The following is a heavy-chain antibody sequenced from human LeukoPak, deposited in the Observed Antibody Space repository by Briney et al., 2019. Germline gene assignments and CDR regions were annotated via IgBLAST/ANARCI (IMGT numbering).Heavy chain of an antibody. CDR1: GFTFSSYA. V-gene: IGHV3-23*01. Sequence: GGSLRLSCAASGFTFSSYAMSRVRQAPGRGLEWVSAISGSGGSTYYADSVKGRFTISRDNSQNTVYLQMDSLRVEDTAVYFCARQSSATTTFDSWGQGTLVTVSS. CDR3: ARQSSATTTFDS. CDR2: ISGSGGST. J-gene: IGHJ4*02. D-gene: IGHD4-17*01.